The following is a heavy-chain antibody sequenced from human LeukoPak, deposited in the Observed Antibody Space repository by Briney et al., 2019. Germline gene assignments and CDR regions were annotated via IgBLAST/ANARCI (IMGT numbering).Heavy chain of an antibody. CDR3: ASRSVAYYFDY. CDR1: GGSFSGYY. V-gene: IGHV4-34*01. D-gene: IGHD5-12*01. J-gene: IGHJ4*02. Sequence: PSETLSLTCAVYGGSFSGYYWSWIRQPPGKGLEWIGEINHSGSTNYNPSLKSRVTISVDTSKNQFSLELIAVTAADTAVYYCASRSVAYYFDYWGQGTLVTVSS. CDR2: INHSGST.